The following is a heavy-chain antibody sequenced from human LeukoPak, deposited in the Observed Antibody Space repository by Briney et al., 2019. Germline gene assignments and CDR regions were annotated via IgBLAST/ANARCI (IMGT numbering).Heavy chain of an antibody. D-gene: IGHD2-2*01. CDR2: INHSGST. J-gene: IGHJ5*02. Sequence: SETLSLTCAVYVGSFSGYYWSWIRQPPGKGLEWIGEINHSGSTNYNSSLKSRVTISVDTSKNQFSLKLSSVTAADTAVYYCARSPDCSSTSCSNWFDPWGQGTLVTVSS. V-gene: IGHV4-34*01. CDR3: ARSPDCSSTSCSNWFDP. CDR1: VGSFSGYY.